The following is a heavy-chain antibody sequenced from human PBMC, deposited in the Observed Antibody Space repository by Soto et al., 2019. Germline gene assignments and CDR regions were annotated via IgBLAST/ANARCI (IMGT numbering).Heavy chain of an antibody. J-gene: IGHJ4*02. D-gene: IGHD6-19*01. CDR1: GGSISGCY. CDR3: ARSGAVPGAXIDY. V-gene: IGHV4-59*01. Sequence: SETLSLTCSVSGGSISGCYWSWIRQSPGKGLEWLVYVYYTGSTNYSPSLRSRVSISVDTSKNEFSLRLSSVTAADTAVYFCARSGAVPGAXIDYWGQGTQVXVXS. CDR2: VYYTGST.